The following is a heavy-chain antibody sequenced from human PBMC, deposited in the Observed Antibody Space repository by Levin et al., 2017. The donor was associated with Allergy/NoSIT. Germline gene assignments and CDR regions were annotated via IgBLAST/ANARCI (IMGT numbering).Heavy chain of an antibody. Sequence: PGGSLRLSCAASGVTFSSYAMSWVRQAPGKGLEWVSAISVIGSTFYADSVKGRFTISRDNSKNTLHLQMNSLRAEDTALYYCAKDPLGDDPCWGQGTLVTVSS. D-gene: IGHD3-16*01. J-gene: IGHJ4*02. CDR2: ISVIGST. CDR3: AKDPLGDDPC. CDR1: GVTFSSYA. V-gene: IGHV3-23*01.